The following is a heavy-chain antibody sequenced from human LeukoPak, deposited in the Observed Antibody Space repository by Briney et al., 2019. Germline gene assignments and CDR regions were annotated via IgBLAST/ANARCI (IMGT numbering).Heavy chain of an antibody. Sequence: GGSLRLSCAVSGITLSNYGMTWVRQAPGKGLEWVAGISDTGGRTNYADSVKGRFTISRGNPKNTLYLQMNSLRAEDTAVYYCARGGLAFSVPAARYAFDIWGQGTMVTVSS. CDR1: GITLSNYG. D-gene: IGHD2-2*01. CDR3: ARGGLAFSVPAARYAFDI. CDR2: ISDTGGRT. J-gene: IGHJ3*02. V-gene: IGHV3-23*01.